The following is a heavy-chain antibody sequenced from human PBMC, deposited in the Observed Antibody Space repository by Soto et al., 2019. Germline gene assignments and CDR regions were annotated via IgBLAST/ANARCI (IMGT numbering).Heavy chain of an antibody. J-gene: IGHJ4*02. CDR2: ISYDGSNK. Sequence: QVQLVESGGGVVQPGRSLRLSCAASGFTFSSYAMHWVRQAPGKGLEWVAVISYDGSNKYYADSVKGRFTISRDNSKNTLYLQMNSLRADDTAVYSCARAYEGDYFDYWVQGTLVTVSS. D-gene: IGHD3-16*01. V-gene: IGHV3-30-3*01. CDR3: ARAYEGDYFDY. CDR1: GFTFSSYA.